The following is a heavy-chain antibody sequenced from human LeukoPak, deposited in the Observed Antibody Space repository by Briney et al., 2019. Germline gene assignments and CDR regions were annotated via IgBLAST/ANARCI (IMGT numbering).Heavy chain of an antibody. D-gene: IGHD3-10*01. CDR1: GGTFSSYA. J-gene: IGHJ4*02. Sequence: PGASVKVSCKASGGTFSSYAISWVRQAPGQGLEWMGGIIPIFGTANYAQKFQGRVTITADESTSTAYMELRSLRSDDTAVYYCARGYYGSGSYYFDYWGQGTLVTVSS. CDR2: IIPIFGTA. V-gene: IGHV1-69*13. CDR3: ARGYYGSGSYYFDY.